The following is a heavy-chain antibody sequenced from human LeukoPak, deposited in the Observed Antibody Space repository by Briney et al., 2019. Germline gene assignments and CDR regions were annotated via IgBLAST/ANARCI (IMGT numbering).Heavy chain of an antibody. Sequence: PSETLSLTCTVSGYSISSGYYWGWIRQPPGKGLEWIGSIYHSGSTYYNPSLKSRVTISVDTSKNQFSLKLSSVTAADTAVYYCARDLGYYGSGSYYTLDYWGQGTLVTVSS. V-gene: IGHV4-38-2*02. J-gene: IGHJ4*02. D-gene: IGHD3-10*01. CDR3: ARDLGYYGSGSYYTLDY. CDR1: GYSISSGYY. CDR2: IYHSGST.